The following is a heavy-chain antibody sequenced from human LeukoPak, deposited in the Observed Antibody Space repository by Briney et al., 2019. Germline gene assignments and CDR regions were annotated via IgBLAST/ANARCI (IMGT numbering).Heavy chain of an antibody. V-gene: IGHV3-21*01. CDR1: GFTFSSYS. J-gene: IGHJ6*02. CDR3: ARDSSNYGSDHYYYYGMDV. D-gene: IGHD3-10*01. Sequence: PGGSLRLSCAASGFTFSSYSMNWVRQAPGKGLEWVSSISSSSSYIYYADSVKGRFTISRDNAKNSLYLQMNSLRAEDTAVYYCARDSSNYGSDHYYYYGMDVWGQGTTVTVSS. CDR2: ISSSSSYI.